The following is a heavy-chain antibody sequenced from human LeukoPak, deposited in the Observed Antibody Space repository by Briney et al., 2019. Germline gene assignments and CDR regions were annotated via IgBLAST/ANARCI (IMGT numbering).Heavy chain of an antibody. J-gene: IGHJ4*02. CDR2: IYYSGST. CDR3: ARGQGSGYYWSYFDY. Sequence: TSETLSLTCAVYDGSFSGYYWSWIRQHPGKGLEWIGYIYYSGSTYYNPSLKSRVTISVDTSKNQFSLKLSSVTAADTAVYYCARGQGSGYYWSYFDYWGQGTLVTVSS. V-gene: IGHV4-31*11. D-gene: IGHD3-22*01. CDR1: DGSFSGYY.